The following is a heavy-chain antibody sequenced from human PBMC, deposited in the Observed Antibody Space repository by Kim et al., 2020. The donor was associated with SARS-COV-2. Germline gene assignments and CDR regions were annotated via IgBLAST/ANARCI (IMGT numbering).Heavy chain of an antibody. V-gene: IGHV3-7*01. CDR2: EK. D-gene: IGHD4-17*01. J-gene: IGHJ4*02. Sequence: EKYYVDSVKGRFTISRDNAKNSLYLQMNSLRAEDTAVYYCARGGEEYFDYWGQGTLVTVSS. CDR3: ARGGEEYFDY.